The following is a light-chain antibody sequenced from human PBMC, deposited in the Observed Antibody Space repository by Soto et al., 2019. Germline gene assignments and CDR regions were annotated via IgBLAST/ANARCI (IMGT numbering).Light chain of an antibody. V-gene: IGLV2-23*02. CDR2: EVS. CDR1: SSDVGSYNL. Sequence: QSALTQPASVSGSPGQSITISCTGTSSDVGSYNLVSWYQQYPGKAPKLMIYEVSERPSGVSNRFSGSKSGNTASLTISGLQAEDEADYYCCSYAGSSTPFVFGTGTKVTVL. CDR3: CSYAGSSTPFV. J-gene: IGLJ1*01.